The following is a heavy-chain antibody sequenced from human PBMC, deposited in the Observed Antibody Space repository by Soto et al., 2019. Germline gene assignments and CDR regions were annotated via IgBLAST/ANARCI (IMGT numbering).Heavy chain of an antibody. J-gene: IGHJ3*02. CDR2: IYYSGST. CDR3: ASPLVDTAMESLWRHAFDI. D-gene: IGHD5-18*01. CDR1: GGSISRGGYY. Sequence: PSETLSLTWTVSGGSISRGGYYWSWIRQHPGKGLEWIGYIYYSGSTYYNPSLKSRVTISVDTSKNQFSLKLSSVTAADTAVYYCASPLVDTAMESLWRHAFDIWGQGTMVTVSS. V-gene: IGHV4-31*02.